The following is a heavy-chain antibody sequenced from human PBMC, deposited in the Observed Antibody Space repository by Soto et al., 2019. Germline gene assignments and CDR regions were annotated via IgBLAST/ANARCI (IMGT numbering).Heavy chain of an antibody. CDR3: AKSFQFYDSSAYDY. CDR2: ISGSGGLS. V-gene: IGHV3-23*01. CDR1: GFTFSTYA. D-gene: IGHD3-22*01. J-gene: IGHJ4*02. Sequence: GGSLRLSCAASGFTFSTYAMSWVRQAPGKGLEYVSSISGSGGLSYYADSVKGRFSISRDNSKTTLHLQMNSLRAEDTAVYYCAKSFQFYDSSAYDYWGQGTLVTVSS.